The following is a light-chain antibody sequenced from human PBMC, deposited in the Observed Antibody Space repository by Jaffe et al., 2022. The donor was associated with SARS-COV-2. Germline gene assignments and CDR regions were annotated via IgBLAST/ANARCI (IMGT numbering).Light chain of an antibody. CDR2: RNN. Sequence: QSVLAQPPSASGTPGQRVTISCSGSSSNIGINNVYWYQQLPGTAPKLLIYRNNQRPSGVPDRFSGSKSGTSASLAISGLRFDDEADYYCATWDDSLRGVVFGGGTKLTVL. CDR3: ATWDDSLRGVV. J-gene: IGLJ2*01. V-gene: IGLV1-47*01. CDR1: SSNIGINN.